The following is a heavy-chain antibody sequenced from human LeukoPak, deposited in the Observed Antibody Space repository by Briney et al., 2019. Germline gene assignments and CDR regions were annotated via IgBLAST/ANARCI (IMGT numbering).Heavy chain of an antibody. V-gene: IGHV3-21*01. CDR2: ISSSSYI. J-gene: IGHJ4*02. CDR1: GFTFSSYS. CDR3: ARGENNYGYYYFDY. D-gene: IGHD5-18*01. Sequence: GGSLRLSCAASGFTFSSYSMNWVRQAPGKGLEWDSSISSSSYIYYADSVKGRFTISRDNAKNSLYLQMNSLRAEDTAVYYCARGENNYGYYYFDYWGQGTLVTVSS.